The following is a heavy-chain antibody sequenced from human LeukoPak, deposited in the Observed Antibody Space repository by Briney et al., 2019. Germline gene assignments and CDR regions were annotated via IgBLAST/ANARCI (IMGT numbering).Heavy chain of an antibody. D-gene: IGHD2-15*01. V-gene: IGHV4-59*08. CDR2: THYSGST. CDR1: GGSISSYF. Sequence: PSETLSLTCSVSGGSISSYFWTWIRQPPGKRLEWIGNTHYSGSTNYNPSLKGRVSISLDTSKNGFSLELTSVTAADTAVCYCATSVGYHGSKNAFDVWGLGTMVTVSS. J-gene: IGHJ3*01. CDR3: ATSVGYHGSKNAFDV.